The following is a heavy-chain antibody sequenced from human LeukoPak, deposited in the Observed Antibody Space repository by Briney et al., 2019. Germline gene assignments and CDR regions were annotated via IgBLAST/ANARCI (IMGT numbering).Heavy chain of an antibody. CDR1: GFTFGDYP. V-gene: IGHV3-43*02. CDR2: ISPDGGRS. Sequence: PGGSLRLSCAASGFTFGDYPMHWIRQTPGQGLEWVPLISPDGGRSFQADSVRGRFTISRDNSKNSLYLQMNSLRSEDTALYYCAKDMGGSGRNWASNWFDPWGQGTLVTDSS. CDR3: AKDMGGSGRNWASNWFDP. D-gene: IGHD1-26*01. J-gene: IGHJ5*02.